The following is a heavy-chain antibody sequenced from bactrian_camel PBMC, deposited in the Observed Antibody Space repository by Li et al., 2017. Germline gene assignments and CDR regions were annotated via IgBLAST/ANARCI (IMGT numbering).Heavy chain of an antibody. CDR2: IARIGDTT. CDR3: AAGRYMAVAWDAADFGY. D-gene: IGHD6*01. Sequence: HVQLVESGGGLVLPGGSLRLSCAASGFTFSNYWIYWVRQAPGKGLEWVSTIARIGDTTNYADSVKGRFTGSRDNAKNTVYLQMSSLKSEDTALYYCAAGRYMAVAWDAADFGYWGQGTQVTVS. J-gene: IGHJ6*01. CDR1: GFTFSNYW. V-gene: IGHV3S1*01.